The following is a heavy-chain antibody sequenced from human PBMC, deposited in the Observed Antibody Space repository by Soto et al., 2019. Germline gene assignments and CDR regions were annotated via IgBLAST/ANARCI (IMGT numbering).Heavy chain of an antibody. CDR3: ARAPGVVIAQRKTAEYFQH. V-gene: IGHV4-39*01. D-gene: IGHD2-21*01. Sequence: SETLSLTCTVSGGSISSSSYYWGWIRQPPGKGLEWIGSIYYSGSTYYNPSLKSRVTISVDTSKNQFSLKLSSVTAADTAVYYCARAPGVVIAQRKTAEYFQHWGQGTLVTVSS. CDR2: IYYSGST. J-gene: IGHJ1*01. CDR1: GGSISSSSYY.